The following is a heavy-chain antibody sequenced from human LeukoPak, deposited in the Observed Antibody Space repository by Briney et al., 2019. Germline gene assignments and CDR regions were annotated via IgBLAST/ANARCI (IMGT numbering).Heavy chain of an antibody. CDR1: GFTFSTYA. Sequence: GGSLRLSCAVSGFTFSTYAMSWVRQAPGKGLQWLSAISGSGGGTYYADSVKGRFTISRDNSKNTLYLQMNSLRDEDTALYYCAKAGIGVVGYFDYWGQGTLVTVSS. CDR2: ISGSGGGT. CDR3: AKAGIGVVGYFDY. D-gene: IGHD6-19*01. J-gene: IGHJ4*02. V-gene: IGHV3-23*01.